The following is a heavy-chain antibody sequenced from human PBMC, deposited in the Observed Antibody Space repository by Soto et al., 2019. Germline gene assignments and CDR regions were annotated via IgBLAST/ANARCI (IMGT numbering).Heavy chain of an antibody. J-gene: IGHJ4*02. CDR3: AKDRAVGYSYGYFDY. V-gene: IGHV3-30*18. CDR2: ISYDGSNK. Sequence: SLRLSCVASGFTLIIYGMHWVRQAPGKGLAWVAVISYDGSNKYYADSVKGRFTISRDNSKNTLYLQMNSLRAEDTAVYYCAKDRAVGYSYGYFDYWGQGTLVTVSS. CDR1: GFTLIIYG. D-gene: IGHD5-18*01.